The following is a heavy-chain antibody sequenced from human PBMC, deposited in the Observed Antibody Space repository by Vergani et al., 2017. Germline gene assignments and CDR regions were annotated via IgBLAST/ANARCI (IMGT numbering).Heavy chain of an antibody. J-gene: IGHJ3*02. V-gene: IGHV3-48*01. CDR2: ISSSSSTI. D-gene: IGHD3-22*01. CDR1: GFTFSSYS. Sequence: EVQLVESGGGLVQPGGSLRLSCAASGFTFSSYSMNWVRQAPGKGLEWVSYISSSSSTIYYADSVKGRFTISRDNAKNSLYLQMNSLRAEDTAVYYCARKSPLSITMIVVDDAFDIWGQGQWSPSLQ. CDR3: ARKSPLSITMIVVDDAFDI.